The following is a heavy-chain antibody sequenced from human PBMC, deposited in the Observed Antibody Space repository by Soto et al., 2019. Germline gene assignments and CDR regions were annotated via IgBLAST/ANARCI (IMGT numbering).Heavy chain of an antibody. Sequence: QVQLQQSGPGLLKPSQTLSLTCDVSGYSVSTYSAAWNWIRQSPSRGLEWLGRTYFNSKWYNDYAVSVESPITINPDTSKTQFSLQLTSVTAEDTAVYFCARAWGSGWYLDHWGQGTLVTVSS. D-gene: IGHD6-19*01. CDR2: TYFNSKWYN. V-gene: IGHV6-1*01. J-gene: IGHJ5*02. CDR1: GYSVSTYSAA. CDR3: ARAWGSGWYLDH.